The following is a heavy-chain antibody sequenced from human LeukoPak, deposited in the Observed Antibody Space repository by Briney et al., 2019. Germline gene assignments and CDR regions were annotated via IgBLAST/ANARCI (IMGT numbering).Heavy chain of an antibody. V-gene: IGHV3-7*04. Sequence: GGSLRLSCAAPGLTFSGYWMNWVRQAPGKGLEWVANMKPDGSEKYYVDSVKGRFTISRDNTKKSLYLQMTSLRAEDTAVYYCARGSGDYSGQGILVTVSS. CDR1: GLTFSGYW. J-gene: IGHJ4*02. CDR3: ARGSGDY. CDR2: MKPDGSEK.